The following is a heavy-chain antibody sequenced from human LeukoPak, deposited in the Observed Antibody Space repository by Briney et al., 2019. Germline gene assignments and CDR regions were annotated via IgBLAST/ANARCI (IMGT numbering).Heavy chain of an antibody. Sequence: PGRSLRLSCAASGFTFDDYAMHWVRQAPGKGLEWVSAISGSGGSTYYADSVKGRFTISRDNSKNTLYLQMNSLRAEDTAVYYCARGGSSWYYFDYWGQGTLVTVSS. CDR3: ARGGSSWYYFDY. J-gene: IGHJ4*02. CDR2: ISGSGGST. CDR1: GFTFDDYA. V-gene: IGHV3-23*01. D-gene: IGHD6-13*01.